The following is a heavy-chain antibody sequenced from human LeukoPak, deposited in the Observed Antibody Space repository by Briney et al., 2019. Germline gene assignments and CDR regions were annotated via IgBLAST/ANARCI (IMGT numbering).Heavy chain of an antibody. Sequence: PSETLSLTCAVYGGSFSDYYWSWIRQPPGKGLEWIGEINHSGGANHNPSLKSRVTISVDTSKNQFSLKLSSVTAADTAVYYCASARWDCWGQGTLVTVSS. V-gene: IGHV4-34*01. CDR3: ASARWDC. CDR2: INHSGGA. D-gene: IGHD5-24*01. J-gene: IGHJ4*02. CDR1: GGSFSDYY.